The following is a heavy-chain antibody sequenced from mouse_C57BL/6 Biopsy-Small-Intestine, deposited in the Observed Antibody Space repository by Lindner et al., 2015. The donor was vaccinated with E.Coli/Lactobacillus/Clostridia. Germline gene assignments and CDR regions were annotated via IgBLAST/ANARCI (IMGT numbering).Heavy chain of an antibody. J-gene: IGHJ1*01. V-gene: IGHV1-81*01. CDR3: ASRTYSNYNYYYYGMDV. Sequence: SVKVSCKASGGTFSGYAISWVRQAPGQGLEWMGGIIPIFGTANYAQKFQGRVTITADKSTSTAYMELSSLRSEDTAVYYCASRTYSNYNYYYYGMDVWGQGTTVTVSS. D-gene: IGHD1-1*01. CDR1: GGTFSGYA. CDR2: IIPIFGTA.